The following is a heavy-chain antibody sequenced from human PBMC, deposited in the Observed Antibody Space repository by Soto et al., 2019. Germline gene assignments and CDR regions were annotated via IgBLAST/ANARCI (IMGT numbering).Heavy chain of an antibody. J-gene: IGHJ6*02. CDR1: GYTFTSYG. CDR2: ISAYNGNT. Sequence: QVQLVQSGAEVKKPGASVKVSCKASGYTFTSYGISWVRQAPGQGLEWMGWISAYNGNTNYAQKLQGRVTMTTDTSTSTAYMELRSLRSDDTAVYYCARDGHCSSTSCYVSGYYYYYGMDVWGQGTTVTVS. D-gene: IGHD2-2*01. V-gene: IGHV1-18*01. CDR3: ARDGHCSSTSCYVSGYYYYYGMDV.